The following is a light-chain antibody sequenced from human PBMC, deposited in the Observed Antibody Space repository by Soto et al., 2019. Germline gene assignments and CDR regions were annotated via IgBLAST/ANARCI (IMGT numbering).Light chain of an antibody. Sequence: EIVLTQSPGTLSLSPGERATLSCRASRSVSGNYLVWYQQKPGQAPRLLIYGASSRATGIPDRFSGSGSGTDFTLTISKLEPEDFAVYYCQQSGSSPWTFGQGTKVEIK. CDR1: RSVSGNY. CDR2: GAS. CDR3: QQSGSSPWT. J-gene: IGKJ1*01. V-gene: IGKV3-20*01.